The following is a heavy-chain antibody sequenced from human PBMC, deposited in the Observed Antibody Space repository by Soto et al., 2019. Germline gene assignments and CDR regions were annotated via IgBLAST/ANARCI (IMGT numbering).Heavy chain of an antibody. D-gene: IGHD5-12*01. Sequence: GASVKVPCKASGGTFSSYAISWVRQAPGQGLEWMGGIIPIFGTANYAQKFQGRVTITADESTSTAYMELSSLRSEDTAVYYWARGEYSGYGGFSFDYWGQGTLVTVSS. V-gene: IGHV1-69*13. CDR3: ARGEYSGYGGFSFDY. J-gene: IGHJ4*02. CDR1: GGTFSSYA. CDR2: IIPIFGTA.